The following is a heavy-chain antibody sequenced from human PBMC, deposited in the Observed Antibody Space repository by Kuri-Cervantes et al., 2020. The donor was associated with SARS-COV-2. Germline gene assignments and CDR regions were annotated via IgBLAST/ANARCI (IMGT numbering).Heavy chain of an antibody. Sequence: GESLKISCKASGYTFTSYGISWVRQAPGQGLEWMGWISAYNGNTNYAQKLQGRVTMTTDTSTSTAYMELRSLRSDDTAVYYCARVLTNRSQGADIVVVPAAPFDYWGQGTLVTVSS. CDR1: GYTFTSYG. J-gene: IGHJ4*02. CDR3: ARVLTNRSQGADIVVVPAAPFDY. V-gene: IGHV1-18*01. D-gene: IGHD2-2*01. CDR2: ISAYNGNT.